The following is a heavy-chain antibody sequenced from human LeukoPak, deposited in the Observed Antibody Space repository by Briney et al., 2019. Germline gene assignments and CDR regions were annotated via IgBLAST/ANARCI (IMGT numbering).Heavy chain of an antibody. CDR3: ARVGMNSTVVVVAATEKALYYFDY. CDR1: GVSISSSDYY. V-gene: IGHV4-39*07. CDR2: INHSGST. J-gene: IGHJ4*02. D-gene: IGHD2-15*01. Sequence: SETLSLTCTVSGVSISSSDYYWGWVRQPPGKGLEWIGEINHSGSTNYNPSLKSRVTISVDTSKNQFSLKLSSVTAADTAVYYCARVGMNSTVVVVAATEKALYYFDYWGQGTLVTVSS.